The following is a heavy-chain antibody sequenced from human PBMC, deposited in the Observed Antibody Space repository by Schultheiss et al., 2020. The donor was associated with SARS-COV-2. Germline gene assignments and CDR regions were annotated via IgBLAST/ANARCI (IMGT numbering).Heavy chain of an antibody. CDR1: GFTFSSYA. CDR3: AKDGYCSGGSCYLPRYGMDV. V-gene: IGHV3-23*01. Sequence: GGSLRLSCAASGFTFSSYAMSWVRQAPGKGLEWVSAISGSGGSTYYADSVKGRFTISRDNSKNTLYLQMNSLRAEDTAVYYCAKDGYCSGGSCYLPRYGMDVWGQGTTVTVSS. D-gene: IGHD2-15*01. J-gene: IGHJ6*02. CDR2: ISGSGGST.